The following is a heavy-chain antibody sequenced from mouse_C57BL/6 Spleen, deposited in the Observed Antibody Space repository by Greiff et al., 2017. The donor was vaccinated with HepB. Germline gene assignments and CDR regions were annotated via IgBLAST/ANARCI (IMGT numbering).Heavy chain of an antibody. Sequence: VQLQESGAELARPGASVKLSCKASGYTFTSYGISWVKQRTGQGLEWIGEIYPRSGNTYYNEKFKGKATLTADKSSSTAYMELRSLTSEDSAVYFCAREEYYSNYEAWFAYWGQGTLVTVSA. J-gene: IGHJ3*01. V-gene: IGHV1-81*01. CDR1: GYTFTSYG. CDR3: AREEYYSNYEAWFAY. CDR2: IYPRSGNT. D-gene: IGHD2-5*01.